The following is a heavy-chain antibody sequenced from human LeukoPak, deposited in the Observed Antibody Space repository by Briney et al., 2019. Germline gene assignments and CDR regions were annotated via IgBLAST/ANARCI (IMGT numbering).Heavy chain of an antibody. J-gene: IGHJ4*02. CDR2: IWYDGSDK. D-gene: IGHD1/OR15-1a*01. CDR1: GFTFSSYG. V-gene: IGHV3-33*08. CDR3: ADIYEGGFENGRFNSTNNDDKRMQSQINNIMAEDNSAKYCRRCLISTGVPGAATDIDY. Sequence: GGSLRLSCAASGFTFSSYGMHWVRQAPGKGLEWVADIWYDGSDKYYVDSVKGRFTISRDNAKNTLYLQMNSLSAEDTAVYYCADIYEGGFENGRFNSTNNDDKRMQSQINNIMAEDNSAKYCRRCLISTGVPGAATDIDYWGQGTLVTVSS.